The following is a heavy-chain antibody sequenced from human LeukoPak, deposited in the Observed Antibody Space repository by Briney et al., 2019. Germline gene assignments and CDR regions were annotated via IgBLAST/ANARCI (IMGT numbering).Heavy chain of an antibody. D-gene: IGHD3-10*01. CDR3: ATGRLYYYGSGSDDAFDI. J-gene: IGHJ3*02. CDR1: GYTLTELS. CDR2: FDPEDGET. V-gene: IGHV1-24*01. Sequence: APVKVSCKVSGYTLTELSMHWVRQAPGKGLEWMGGFDPEDGETIYAQKFQGRVTMTEDTSTDTAYMELSSLRSEDTAVYYCATGRLYYYGSGSDDAFDIWGQGTMVTVSS.